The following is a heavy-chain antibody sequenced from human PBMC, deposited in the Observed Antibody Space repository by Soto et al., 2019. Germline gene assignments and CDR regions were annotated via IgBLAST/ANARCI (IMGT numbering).Heavy chain of an antibody. CDR3: ASSSLYGMDV. Sequence: SETLSLTCAVYGGSFSGYYWSWFRQPPGKGLEWIGNINHSGSTNYNPSLKSRLTISIDTSKNQFSLKLGSVTAADTAVYYCASSSLYGMDVWGQGTTVTVSS. CDR2: INHSGST. V-gene: IGHV4-34*01. CDR1: GGSFSGYY. J-gene: IGHJ6*02.